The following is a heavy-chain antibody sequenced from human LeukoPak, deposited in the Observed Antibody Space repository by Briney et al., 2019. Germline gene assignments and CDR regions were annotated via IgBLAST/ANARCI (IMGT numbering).Heavy chain of an antibody. D-gene: IGHD3-16*01. Sequence: SETLSLTCTVSGGSISSSSYFWGWIRQPPGKGLEWIGSIHYSGSTYYNPSLKSRVTISVDTSKNQFSLKLSSVTAADTAVYYCAGHFYDRRLRLGESNFDYWGQGTLVTVSS. J-gene: IGHJ4*02. CDR1: GGSISSSSYF. CDR2: IHYSGST. CDR3: AGHFYDRRLRLGESNFDY. V-gene: IGHV4-39*01.